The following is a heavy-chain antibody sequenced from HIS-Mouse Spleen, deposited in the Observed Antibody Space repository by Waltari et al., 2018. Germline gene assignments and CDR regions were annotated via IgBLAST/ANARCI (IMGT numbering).Heavy chain of an antibody. CDR3: AREIPYSSSWYDWYFDL. Sequence: QLQLQESGPGLVKPSEPLSLTCTVPGGSISSSRYYWGGIRQPPGKGRGWIGSIYYSGSTYYNPSLKSRVTISVDTSKNQFSLKLSSVTAADTAVYYCAREIPYSSSWYDWYFDLWGRGTLVTVSS. V-gene: IGHV4-39*07. D-gene: IGHD6-13*01. J-gene: IGHJ2*01. CDR1: GGSISSSRYY. CDR2: IYYSGST.